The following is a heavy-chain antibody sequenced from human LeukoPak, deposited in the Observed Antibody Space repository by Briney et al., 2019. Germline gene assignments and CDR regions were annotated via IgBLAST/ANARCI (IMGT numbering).Heavy chain of an antibody. V-gene: IGHV4-30-4*01. Sequence: SQTLSLTCTVSGGSISSGDYYWSWIRQPPGKGLEWIGYIYYSGSTYYNPSLKSRVTISVDPSENQFSLKLSSVTAADTAVYYCARDNPYCSSTSCSDYWGQGTLVTVSS. J-gene: IGHJ4*02. CDR3: ARDNPYCSSTSCSDY. CDR1: GGSISSGDYY. CDR2: IYYSGST. D-gene: IGHD2-2*01.